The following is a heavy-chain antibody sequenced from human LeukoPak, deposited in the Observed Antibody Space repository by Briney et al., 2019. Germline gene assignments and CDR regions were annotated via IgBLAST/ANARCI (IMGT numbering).Heavy chain of an antibody. CDR2: IYSGGST. V-gene: IGHV3-66*01. J-gene: IGHJ6*04. CDR1: GFTVSSNY. Sequence: GGSLRLSCAASGFTVSSNYMSWVRQAPGKGLEWVSAIYSGGSTYYADSVKGRFTISRDNSKNTLYLQMNSLRAEDTAVYYCARDQGSGSYMRGYYYYGMDVWGEGTTVTVSS. D-gene: IGHD3-10*01. CDR3: ARDQGSGSYMRGYYYYGMDV.